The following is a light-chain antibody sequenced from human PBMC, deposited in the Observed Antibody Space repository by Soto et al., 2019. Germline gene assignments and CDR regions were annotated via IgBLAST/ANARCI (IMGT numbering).Light chain of an antibody. CDR3: QQLKSNLIT. Sequence: DIQMTQSPSSLSASVGDRVTITCRASQSISNYLNWYQQKPGKAPELLIFAASSLQSGVPSRFSGSASGTDFTLTISSLQPEDFATYYCQQLKSNLITFGQGTRLEIK. V-gene: IGKV1-39*01. J-gene: IGKJ5*01. CDR1: QSISNY. CDR2: AAS.